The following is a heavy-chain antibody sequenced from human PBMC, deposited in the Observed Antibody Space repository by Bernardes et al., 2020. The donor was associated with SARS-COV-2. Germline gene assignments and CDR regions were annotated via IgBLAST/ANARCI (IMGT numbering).Heavy chain of an antibody. CDR1: GYTFTGYY. CDR2: INPNSGGT. Sequence: ASVKVSCKASGYTFTGYYMHWVRQAPGQGLEWMGWINPNSGGTNYAQKFQGRVTMTRDTSISTAYMELSRLRSDDTAVYYCARDSPTMVRGVAYYYYGMDVWGQGTTVTVSS. CDR3: ARDSPTMVRGVAYYYYGMDV. V-gene: IGHV1-2*02. D-gene: IGHD3-10*01. J-gene: IGHJ6*02.